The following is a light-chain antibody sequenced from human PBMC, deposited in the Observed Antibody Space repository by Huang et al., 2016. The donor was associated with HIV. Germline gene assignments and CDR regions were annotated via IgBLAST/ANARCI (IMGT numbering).Light chain of an antibody. CDR2: GAS. J-gene: IGKJ2*02. Sequence: DIQMTQSPSSLSASVGERVIITCRESQSINKSLNWYQQMPGKAPKLLIYGASTLQGAVSSRFSGSGSGTEFTLTISSLQPEDAAMYYCQQSYRIPRTFGQGTSLEI. CDR3: QQSYRIPRT. V-gene: IGKV1-39*01. CDR1: QSINKS.